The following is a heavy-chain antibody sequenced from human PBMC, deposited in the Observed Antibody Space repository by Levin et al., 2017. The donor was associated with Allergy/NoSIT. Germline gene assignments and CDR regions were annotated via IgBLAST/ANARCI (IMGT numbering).Heavy chain of an antibody. CDR2: ISSSGGTI. Sequence: LSLTCAASGLIFSDYYMTWIRQAPGKGLEWVSYISSSGGTIYYSDSVKGRFTISRDNTKNSLYLQMTSLRAEDTAVYYCARIMYGTDAFDIWGLGTMVTVSS. V-gene: IGHV3-11*01. CDR3: ARIMYGTDAFDI. D-gene: IGHD2-8*01. J-gene: IGHJ3*02. CDR1: GLIFSDYY.